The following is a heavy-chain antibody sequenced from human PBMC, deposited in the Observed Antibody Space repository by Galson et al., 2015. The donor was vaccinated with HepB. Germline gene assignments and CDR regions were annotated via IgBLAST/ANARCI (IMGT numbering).Heavy chain of an antibody. D-gene: IGHD3/OR15-3a*01. CDR2: MSPGNSKT. Sequence: SVKVSCKASGSIFTSLDINWMRQVPGQGPEWMGWMSPGNSKTGYAQNFQGRVTMTWDISTSTAYVGLRSLRSEDTAMYYCARGIPAGVDFWGQGTLITVAS. V-gene: IGHV1-8*01. CDR1: GSIFTSLD. CDR3: ARGIPAGVDF. J-gene: IGHJ4*02.